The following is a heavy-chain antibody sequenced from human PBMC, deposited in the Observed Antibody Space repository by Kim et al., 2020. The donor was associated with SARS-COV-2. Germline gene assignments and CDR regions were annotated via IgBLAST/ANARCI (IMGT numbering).Heavy chain of an antibody. CDR3: AREGSSPTLDY. J-gene: IGHJ4*02. V-gene: IGHV3-66*01. CDR2: K. Sequence: KYYADSVKGRFTISRDDSKNTLYLQMNSLRAEDTAVYYCAREGSSPTLDYWGQGTLVTVSS. D-gene: IGHD6-13*01.